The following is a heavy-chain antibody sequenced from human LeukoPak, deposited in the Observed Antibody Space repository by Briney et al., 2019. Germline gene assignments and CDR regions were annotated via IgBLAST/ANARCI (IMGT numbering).Heavy chain of an antibody. D-gene: IGHD1-26*01. Sequence: PSETLSLTCAVSGGTISSGSYCWGWVRQPPGTGREWLGSYIYSSSTYYSPSLKSRVTIFLDTSKNQFSLKLRCVTAATAAVDNCSWDQSGSYYRGLDYWGQGTLVTVSS. CDR1: GGTISSGSYC. CDR3: SWDQSGSYYRGLDY. V-gene: IGHV4-39*01. J-gene: IGHJ4*02. CDR2: YIYSSST.